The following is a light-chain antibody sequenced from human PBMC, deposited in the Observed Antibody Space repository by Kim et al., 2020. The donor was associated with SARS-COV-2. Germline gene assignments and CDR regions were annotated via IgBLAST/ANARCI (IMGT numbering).Light chain of an antibody. CDR3: ERYSSWPLT. J-gene: IGKJ4*01. CDR1: KSVRNT. CDR2: VAS. V-gene: IGKV3D-15*01. Sequence: VSPGEGDTPSRRARKSVRNTLAWYQQKAGPAPRLLIYVASTRATDVPVRFRGSGSGTECILTITGLQCEDIGVYYSERYSSWPLTFGGGTQVDIK.